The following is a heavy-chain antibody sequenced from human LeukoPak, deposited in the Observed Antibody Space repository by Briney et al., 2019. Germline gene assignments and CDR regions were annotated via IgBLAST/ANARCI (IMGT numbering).Heavy chain of an antibody. D-gene: IGHD2-15*01. CDR3: AKDLWGFVEVAAILDY. CDR2: ISFHGTDS. Sequence: GTSLRLSCAASGFTFISYAIHWVRQAPGKGLEWVAVISFHGTDSFYADSVKGRFTISRDNSKNTLYLQMNSLRAEDTAVYYCAKDLWGFVEVAAILDYWGQGTLVTVSS. J-gene: IGHJ4*02. V-gene: IGHV3-30*04. CDR1: GFTFISYA.